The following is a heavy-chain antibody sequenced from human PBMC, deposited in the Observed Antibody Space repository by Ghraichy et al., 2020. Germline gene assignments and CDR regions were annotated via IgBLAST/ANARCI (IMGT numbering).Heavy chain of an antibody. J-gene: IGHJ4*02. CDR1: GFTFSSYA. V-gene: IGHV3-23*01. CDR2: INNGGAYT. CDR3: AKSRCSTTSCPATD. Sequence: LSLTCAASGFTFSSYAMSWVRQAPGKGLEWVSGINNGGAYTYYADSVKGRFTISRDNSMNTVYLQMNSLRADDTAIYYCAKSRCSTTSCPATDWGQGTLVTVSS. D-gene: IGHD2-2*01.